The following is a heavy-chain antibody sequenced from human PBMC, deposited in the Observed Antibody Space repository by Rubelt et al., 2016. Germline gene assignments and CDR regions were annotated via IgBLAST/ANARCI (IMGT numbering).Heavy chain of an antibody. J-gene: IGHJ4*02. Sequence: QLQLQESGPGLVKPSETLSLTCTVSGGSISSSSYYWSWIRQPPGKGLEWIGEISHSGSTSHNPSLKSRVIISADTSKNQFSLKLTAVTAADTAVYYCARGLYATRMASWGQGTLVTVSS. CDR1: GGSISSSSYY. CDR3: ARGLYATRMAS. V-gene: IGHV4-39*07. CDR2: ISHSGST. D-gene: IGHD3-16*01.